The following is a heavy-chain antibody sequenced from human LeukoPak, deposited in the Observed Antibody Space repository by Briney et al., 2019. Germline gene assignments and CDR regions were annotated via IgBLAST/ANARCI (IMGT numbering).Heavy chain of an antibody. D-gene: IGHD2-8*01. J-gene: IGHJ3*02. V-gene: IGHV3-74*01. CDR3: AREPYVAFDI. CDR2: INSDGSST. Sequence: GGSLRLSCAASGFTFSAFWMHWVRQAPGKGLVWVSRINSDGSSTTYADSVKGRFTVSRDNAKNTLYLQMDSLRAEDSAVYYCAREPYVAFDIWGQGTMVTVSS. CDR1: GFTFSAFW.